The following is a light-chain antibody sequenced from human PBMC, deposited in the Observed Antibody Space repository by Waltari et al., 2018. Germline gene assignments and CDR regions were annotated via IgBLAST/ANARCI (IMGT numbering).Light chain of an antibody. J-gene: IGLJ3*02. CDR2: DVS. CDR1: SSDVGGYNY. Sequence: QSALTQPASVSGSPGQSITISCTGTSSDVGGYNYVSWYQQHPGKAPNLMIYDVSNRPSGVSNRVSGSKSGNTASLTISGLQAEDEADYHCSSYTSSSTLVFGGGTKLTVL. V-gene: IGLV2-14*03. CDR3: SSYTSSSTLV.